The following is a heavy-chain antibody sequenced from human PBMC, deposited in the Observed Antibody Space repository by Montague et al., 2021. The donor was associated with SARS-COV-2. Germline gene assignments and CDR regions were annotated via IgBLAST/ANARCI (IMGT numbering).Heavy chain of an antibody. CDR3: AREGGRIQLWLRGDDAFNI. D-gene: IGHD5-18*01. J-gene: IGHJ3*02. CDR2: VYYSGST. V-gene: IGHV4-31*03. CDR1: GGSISDGGYP. Sequence: TLSLTCTVSGGSISDGGYPWTWLRQHPGKGLEWIGYVYYSGSTFYNPSLKSRITISVDTSKNQFSLKLSSVTAADTAVYYCAREGGRIQLWLRGDDAFNIWGQGTLVTVSS.